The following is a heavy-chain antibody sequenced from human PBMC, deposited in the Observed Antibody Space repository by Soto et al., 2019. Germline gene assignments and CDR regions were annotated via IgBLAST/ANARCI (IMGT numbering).Heavy chain of an antibody. J-gene: IGHJ6*02. CDR2: IIPIFGTA. D-gene: IGHD2-2*01. CDR3: ASHGTVVPAAIFYYYGMDV. V-gene: IGHV1-69*13. CDR1: GGTFSSYA. Sequence: GASVKVSCKASGGTFSSYAISWVRQAPGQGLEWMGGIIPIFGTANYAQKFQGRVTITADESTSTAYMELSSLRSEDTAVYYCASHGTVVPAAIFYYYGMDVWGQGTTVTVS.